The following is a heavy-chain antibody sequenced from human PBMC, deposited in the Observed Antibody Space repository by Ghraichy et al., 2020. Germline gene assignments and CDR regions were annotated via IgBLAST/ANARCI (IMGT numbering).Heavy chain of an antibody. CDR1: GFTFSSYS. CDR3: ARRGNYDFWSGYAGGLGIDY. V-gene: IGHV3-48*02. D-gene: IGHD3-3*01. CDR2: ISSSSSTI. J-gene: IGHJ4*02. Sequence: GGSLRLSCAASGFTFSSYSMNWVRQAPGKGLEWVSYISSSSSTIYYADSVKGRFTISRDNAKNSLYLQMNSLRDEDTAVYYCARRGNYDFWSGYAGGLGIDYWGQGTLVTVSS.